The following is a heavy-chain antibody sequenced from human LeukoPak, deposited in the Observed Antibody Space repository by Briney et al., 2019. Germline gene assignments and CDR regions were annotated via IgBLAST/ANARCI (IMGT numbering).Heavy chain of an antibody. CDR2: VNHSGNT. CDR3: AREAVAVTGSWFDP. CDR1: GGSFSGYY. Sequence: SETLSLTCGVYGGSFSGYYWSWIRQSPGKGLEWIGEVNHSGNTNYNPSLKGRVSISVDTSKNHFSLKLTSVTAADTAVYYCAREAVAVTGSWFDPWGQGALVTVSS. V-gene: IGHV4-34*01. J-gene: IGHJ5*02. D-gene: IGHD6-19*01.